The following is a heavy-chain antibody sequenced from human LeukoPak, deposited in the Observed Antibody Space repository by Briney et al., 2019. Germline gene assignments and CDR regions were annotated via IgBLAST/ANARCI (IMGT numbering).Heavy chain of an antibody. Sequence: PSETLSLTCAVYGGSFSGYYWSWIRQPPRKGLEWIGEINHSGSTNYNPSLKSRVTISVDTSKNQFSLKLSSVTAADTAVYYCARGLNYSSIRAFDYWGPRTLVTVSS. V-gene: IGHV4-34*01. CDR3: ARGLNYSSIRAFDY. J-gene: IGHJ4*02. CDR1: GGSFSGYY. CDR2: INHSGST. D-gene: IGHD4-11*01.